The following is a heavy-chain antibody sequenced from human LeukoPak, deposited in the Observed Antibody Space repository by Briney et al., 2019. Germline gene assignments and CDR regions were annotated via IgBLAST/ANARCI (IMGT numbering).Heavy chain of an antibody. CDR3: AKDPISSGYYLISAWFDP. CDR1: GFTFSSYA. Sequence: GGSLRPSCAASGFTFSSYAMSWVRQAPGKGLEWVSAISGSGGSTYYADSVKGRFTISRDNSKNTLYLQMNSLRAEDTAVYYCAKDPISSGYYLISAWFDPWGQGTLVTVSS. D-gene: IGHD3-22*01. CDR2: ISGSGGST. J-gene: IGHJ5*02. V-gene: IGHV3-23*01.